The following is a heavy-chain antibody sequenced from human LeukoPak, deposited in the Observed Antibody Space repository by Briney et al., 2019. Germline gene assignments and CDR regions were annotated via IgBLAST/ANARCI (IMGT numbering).Heavy chain of an antibody. CDR2: IYYSGST. V-gene: IGHV4-59*01. CDR1: GGAISDYY. J-gene: IGHJ4*02. CDR3: AREQYFDY. Sequence: PSETLSLTCTVSGGAISDYYWSWIRQPPGKGLEWIGYIYYSGSTNYNPSLKSRVTISVDTSKNQFSLKLSSVTAADTAVYYCAREQYFDYWGQGTLVTVSS.